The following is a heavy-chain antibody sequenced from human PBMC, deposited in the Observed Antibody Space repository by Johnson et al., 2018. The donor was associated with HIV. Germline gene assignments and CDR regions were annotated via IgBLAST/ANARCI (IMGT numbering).Heavy chain of an antibody. J-gene: IGHJ3*02. CDR3: AKEQYYRDGGWDS. CDR2: ISWNSGSI. CDR1: GFTFDDYA. D-gene: IGHD2/OR15-2a*01. Sequence: VQLVESGGGLVQPGRSLRLSCAASGFTFDDYAMHWVRQAPGKGLEWVSGISWNSGSIGYADSVKGRFTISRDNAKNSLYLQRNSLRAEDTALYYCAKEQYYRDGGWDSWGQGTMVTVSS. V-gene: IGHV3-9*01.